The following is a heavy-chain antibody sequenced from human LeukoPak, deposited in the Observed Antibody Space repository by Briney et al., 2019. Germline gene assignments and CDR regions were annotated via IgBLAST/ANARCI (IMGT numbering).Heavy chain of an antibody. V-gene: IGHV3-7*05. Sequence: GGSLRLSCAASGFTFRSYWMSWVRQAPGKGLEWVANINQDGSEKYYVDSVKGRFTISRDNAKNSQYLQMNSLRAEDTAVYYCARDPGFCSGGRCYPYLDYWGRGTLVTVSS. J-gene: IGHJ4*02. CDR3: ARDPGFCSGGRCYPYLDY. CDR1: GFTFRSYW. D-gene: IGHD2-15*01. CDR2: INQDGSEK.